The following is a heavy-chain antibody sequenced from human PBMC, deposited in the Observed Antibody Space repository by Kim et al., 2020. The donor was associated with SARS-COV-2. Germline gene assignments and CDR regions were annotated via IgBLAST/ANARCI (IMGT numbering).Heavy chain of an antibody. J-gene: IGHJ4*02. D-gene: IGHD2-21*02. CDR3: ARGVVVTAILDY. V-gene: IGHV1-46*01. Sequence: SYAQKFHGRVTLTRDTSTSPVCMELSSLGSEDTAVYYCARGVVVTAILDYWGQGTLVTVSS.